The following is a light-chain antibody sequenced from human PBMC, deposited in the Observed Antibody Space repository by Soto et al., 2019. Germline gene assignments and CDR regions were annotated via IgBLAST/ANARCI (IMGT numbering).Light chain of an antibody. V-gene: IGLV2-23*01. CDR2: EGT. CDR1: SSDVGSYNL. Sequence: QSVLTQPASVSGSPGQSITISCTGSSSDVGSYNLVSWYQQHPGKAPKLMIYEGTKRPSGVSNRFSGSKSGNTASLTISGLQAEDEADYFCCSYAGSNIYVLGIGTKLTV. CDR3: CSYAGSNIYV. J-gene: IGLJ1*01.